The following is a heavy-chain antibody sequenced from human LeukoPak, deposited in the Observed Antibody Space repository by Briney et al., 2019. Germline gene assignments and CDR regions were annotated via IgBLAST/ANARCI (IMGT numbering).Heavy chain of an antibody. Sequence: GGSLRLSCVASGFTFSTYRINWVRQAPGQGLEWVSSISSSSSYKFYADSVKGRFTISRDNAKNSLYLQMNSLRAEDTAVYYCAKCSGGNYFHSDDYWGQGTLVTVSS. CDR3: AKCSGGNYFHSDDY. J-gene: IGHJ4*02. CDR2: ISSSSSYK. D-gene: IGHD2-15*01. CDR1: GFTFSTYR. V-gene: IGHV3-21*01.